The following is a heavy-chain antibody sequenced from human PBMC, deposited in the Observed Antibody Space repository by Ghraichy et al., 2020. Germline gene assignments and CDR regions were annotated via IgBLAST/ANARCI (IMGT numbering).Heavy chain of an antibody. CDR3: ARTNRAFDY. V-gene: IGHV4-61*01. CDR2: IYYSGST. D-gene: IGHD1-14*01. J-gene: IGHJ4*02. Sequence: ESLNISCTVSGGSVSSGSYYWSWIRQPPGKGLEWIGYIYYSGSTNYNPSLKSRVTISVDTSKNQFSLKLSSVTAADTAVYYCARTNRAFDYWGQGTLVTVSS. CDR1: GGSVSSGSYY.